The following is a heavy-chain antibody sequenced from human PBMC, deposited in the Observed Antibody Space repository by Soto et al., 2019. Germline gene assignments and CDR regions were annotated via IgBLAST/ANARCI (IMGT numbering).Heavy chain of an antibody. D-gene: IGHD3-3*01. Sequence: PSETLSLTCTFSVGSINTGDYYCTWIRQPRWKGLEWIGYIYYSGTTYYNPSLKSRVSLSLDTSKNHFSLRLTSVTAADTAVYYCARGVDFEGFYHYGMDVWGQGTTVNVSS. CDR3: ARGVDFEGFYHYGMDV. CDR1: VGSINTGDYY. CDR2: IYYSGTT. J-gene: IGHJ6*02. V-gene: IGHV4-30-4*01.